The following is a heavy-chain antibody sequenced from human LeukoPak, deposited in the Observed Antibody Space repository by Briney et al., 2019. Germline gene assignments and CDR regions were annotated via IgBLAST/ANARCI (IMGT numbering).Heavy chain of an antibody. D-gene: IGHD3-3*01. Sequence: GASVKVSCKASGYTFTSYGISWVRQAPGQGLEWMGWNSAYNGNTNYAQKLQGRVTMTTDTSTSTAYMELRSLRSDDTAVYYCAGSRITIFGVVKEDYFDYWGQGTLVTVSS. CDR3: AGSRITIFGVVKEDYFDY. CDR1: GYTFTSYG. V-gene: IGHV1-18*01. CDR2: NSAYNGNT. J-gene: IGHJ4*02.